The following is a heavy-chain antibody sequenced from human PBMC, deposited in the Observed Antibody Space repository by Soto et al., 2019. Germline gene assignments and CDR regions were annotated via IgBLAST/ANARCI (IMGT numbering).Heavy chain of an antibody. CDR3: ASRSVRDTDMVIATFYYYYGMDV. CDR1: GGTFSSYA. CDR2: IIPIFGTA. Sequence: SVKVSCKASGGTFSSYAISWVRQAPGQGLEWMGGIIPIFGTANYAQKFQGRVTITADESTSTAYMELSSLRSEDTAVYYCASRSVRDTDMVIATFYYYYGMDVWGQGTTVNVSS. V-gene: IGHV1-69*13. J-gene: IGHJ6*02. D-gene: IGHD5-18*01.